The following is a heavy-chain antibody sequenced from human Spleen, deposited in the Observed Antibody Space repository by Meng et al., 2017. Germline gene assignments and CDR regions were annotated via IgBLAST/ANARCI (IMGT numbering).Heavy chain of an antibody. J-gene: IGHJ6*02. D-gene: IGHD5-24*01. V-gene: IGHV4-59*06. CDR3: ARDPRYYYGMDV. CDR1: GGSISSHY. Sequence: SETLSLTCTISGGSISSHYWSWIRQHPGKGLEWIGYIYYSGSTYYNPSLKSRVTISVDTSKNQFSLKLSSVTAADTAVYYCARDPRYYYGMDVWGQGTTVTVSS. CDR2: IYYSGST.